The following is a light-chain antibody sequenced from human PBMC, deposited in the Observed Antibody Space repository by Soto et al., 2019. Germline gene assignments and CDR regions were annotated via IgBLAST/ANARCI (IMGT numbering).Light chain of an antibody. J-gene: IGKJ5*01. CDR2: DAS. Sequence: EIVLTQSPGTLSLSPGERATLSCRASQSVSNDLAWYQQKPGQSPRLLIYDASNRAAGIPARFSGSGSGTDFTLTISGLEPEDFALYYCQQRSSFGQGTRLEIK. CDR1: QSVSND. CDR3: QQRSS. V-gene: IGKV3-11*01.